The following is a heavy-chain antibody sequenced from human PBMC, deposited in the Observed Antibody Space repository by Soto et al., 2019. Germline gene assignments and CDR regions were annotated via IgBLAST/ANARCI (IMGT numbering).Heavy chain of an antibody. V-gene: IGHV4-30-2*01. CDR2: IHHSAST. J-gene: IGHJ4*02. CDR1: GGSIYTGGYS. D-gene: IGHD6-6*01. Sequence: SETLSLTCAVSGGSIYTGGYSWSWIRQPPGKGLEWIGYIHHSASTYYNPSLKSRVTISADRSKNQFSLKLISVSAADTAVYYCASAIAVRPYAVNSWGQGILVTVSS. CDR3: ASAIAVRPYAVNS.